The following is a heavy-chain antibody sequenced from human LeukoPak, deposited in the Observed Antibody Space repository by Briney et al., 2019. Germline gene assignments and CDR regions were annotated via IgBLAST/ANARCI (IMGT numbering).Heavy chain of an antibody. CDR2: ISAYNGHT. V-gene: IGHV1-18*01. Sequence: ASVKVSCKAYGYTFTNYGSSWVRQAPGQGLEWMGCISAYNGHTKYAQKVQGRVTMTRDTSTSTAYMELRSLRSDDTAVYYCARDGHRRYHYDSSGREDAFDIWGQGTMVTVSS. J-gene: IGHJ3*02. CDR1: GYTFTNYG. D-gene: IGHD3-22*01. CDR3: ARDGHRRYHYDSSGREDAFDI.